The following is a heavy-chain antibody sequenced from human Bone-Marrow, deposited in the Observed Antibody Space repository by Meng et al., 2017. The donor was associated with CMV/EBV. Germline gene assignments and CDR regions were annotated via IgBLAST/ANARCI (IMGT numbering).Heavy chain of an antibody. D-gene: IGHD5/OR15-5a*01. Sequence: GGSLRLSCAASGFIVSSKCMTWVRQAPGRGLEWVSTIYDDGETYYADSVKGRFTISRDNSKNALYLQMHSLRAEDSAMYYCARAPRSTVFRGIDVWGQGNTVTVSS. CDR2: IYDDGET. J-gene: IGHJ6*01. CDR1: GFIVSSKC. V-gene: IGHV3-53*01. CDR3: ARAPRSTVFRGIDV.